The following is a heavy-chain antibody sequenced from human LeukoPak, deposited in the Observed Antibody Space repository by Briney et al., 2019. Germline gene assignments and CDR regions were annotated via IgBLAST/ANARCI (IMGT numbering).Heavy chain of an antibody. CDR1: GYSISSGYY. CDR3: ARGISRGYYDSSGYYWFDP. CDR2: IYHSGST. Sequence: PSETLSLTCAVSGYSISSGYYWGWIRQPPGKGLEWIGSIYHSGSTYYNPSLKSRVTISVDTSKNQFPLKLSSGTAADTAVYYCARGISRGYYDSSGYYWFDPWGQGTLVTVSS. D-gene: IGHD3-22*01. V-gene: IGHV4-38-2*01. J-gene: IGHJ5*02.